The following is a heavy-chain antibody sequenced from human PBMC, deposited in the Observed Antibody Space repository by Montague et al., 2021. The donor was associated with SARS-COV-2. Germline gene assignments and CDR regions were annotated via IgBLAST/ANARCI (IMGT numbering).Heavy chain of an antibody. J-gene: IGHJ6*02. V-gene: IGHV3-30*04. CDR3: VGQLLFHYYGMDV. Sequence: SLRLSCAAPGFTFSSYAMHWVRQAPGKGLEWVAVISYDGSNKYYADSVKGRFTISRDNSKNTLYLQMNSLRAEDTAVYYCVGQLLFHYYGMDVWGQGTTVTVSS. D-gene: IGHD2-2*01. CDR2: ISYDGSNK. CDR1: GFTFSSYA.